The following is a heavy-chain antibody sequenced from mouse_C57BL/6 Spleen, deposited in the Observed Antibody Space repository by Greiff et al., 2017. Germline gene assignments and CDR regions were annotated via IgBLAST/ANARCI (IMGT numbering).Heavy chain of an antibody. Sequence: VKLQESGAELVRPGTSVKVSCKASGYAFTNYLIEWVKQRPGQGLEWIGVINPGSGGTNYNEKFKGKATLTADKSSSTAYMQLSSLTSEDSAVYFCARSYDGSYYAMDYWGQGTSVTVSS. V-gene: IGHV1-54*01. CDR3: ARSYDGSYYAMDY. CDR2: INPGSGGT. D-gene: IGHD2-3*01. CDR1: GYAFTNYL. J-gene: IGHJ4*01.